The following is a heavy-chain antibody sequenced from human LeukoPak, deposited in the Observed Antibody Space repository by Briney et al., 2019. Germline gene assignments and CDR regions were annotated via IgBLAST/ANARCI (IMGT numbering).Heavy chain of an antibody. Sequence: GESLKISCKGSGYSFTNYWIGWVRQLPGKGLEWMGIILPADSDTRYSPSFQGQVIISADKSISTAYVQWRTLKASDTAIYYCASGRFCRGGSCYDSWGQGTLVTVSS. CDR2: ILPADSDT. D-gene: IGHD2-15*01. J-gene: IGHJ5*01. CDR3: ASGRFCRGGSCYDS. V-gene: IGHV5-51*01. CDR1: GYSFTNYW.